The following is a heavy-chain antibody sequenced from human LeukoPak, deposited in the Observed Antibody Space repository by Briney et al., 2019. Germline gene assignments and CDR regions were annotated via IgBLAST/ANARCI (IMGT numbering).Heavy chain of an antibody. D-gene: IGHD5-24*01. CDR3: ARYGKGRWLTSTRPFWYFDL. CDR2: INHSGST. Sequence: SETLSLTCAVYGGSFSAYYWSWIRQPPGKGLEWIGEINHSGSTNYNPSLKSRVNISVDTSKNQFSLKLSSVTAADTAVYYCARYGKGRWLTSTRPFWYFDLWGRGTLVTVSS. CDR1: GGSFSAYY. J-gene: IGHJ2*01. V-gene: IGHV4-34*01.